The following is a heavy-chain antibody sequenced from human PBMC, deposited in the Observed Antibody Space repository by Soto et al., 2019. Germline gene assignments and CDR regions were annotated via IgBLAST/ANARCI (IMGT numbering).Heavy chain of an antibody. CDR3: ARWDIVDNIFEY. CDR1: GYTFTGFF. Sequence: ASVKVSCKASGYTFTGFFIHWVRQAPGQGLEWMGWINPNSGGTNYAQKFQGWVTMTRDTSISTAYMELSRLKSDDTAVYYCARWDIVDNIFEYWSQGTQVTVSS. D-gene: IGHD5-12*01. V-gene: IGHV1-2*04. J-gene: IGHJ4*02. CDR2: INPNSGGT.